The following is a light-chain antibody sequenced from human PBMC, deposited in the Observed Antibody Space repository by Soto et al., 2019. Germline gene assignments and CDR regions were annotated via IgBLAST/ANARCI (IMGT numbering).Light chain of an antibody. CDR3: HQYNNWPLT. J-gene: IGKJ4*01. Sequence: EIVMTQPPATLSVSPGEGATLSCRASQTVSRNLAWYQQKPGQAPRLLIYGASTRATGIPARFSGSGSGTEFTLTISSLQSEDFAVYYCHQYNNWPLTFGGGTKVEIK. CDR2: GAS. CDR1: QTVSRN. V-gene: IGKV3-15*01.